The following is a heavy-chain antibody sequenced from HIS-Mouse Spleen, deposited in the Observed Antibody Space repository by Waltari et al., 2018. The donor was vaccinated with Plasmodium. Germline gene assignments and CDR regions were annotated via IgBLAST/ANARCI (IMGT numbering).Heavy chain of an antibody. CDR1: GFPFSSQG. CDR3: AKGHGPGLYYYGMDV. Sequence: QVQLVESGGGVVQPGRSLRPPCAASGFPFSSQGMHWVRQAPGKGLEWVAVISYDGSNKYYADSVKSRFTISRDNSKNTLYLQMNSLRAEDTAVYYCAKGHGPGLYYYGMDVWGQGTTVTVSS. J-gene: IGHJ6*02. CDR2: ISYDGSNK. V-gene: IGHV3-30*18.